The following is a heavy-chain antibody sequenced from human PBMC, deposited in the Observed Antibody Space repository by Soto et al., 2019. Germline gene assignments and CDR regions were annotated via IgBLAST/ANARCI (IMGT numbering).Heavy chain of an antibody. Sequence: QVQLVQSGAEVKKPGASVKVSCKASGYTFTSYAMHWVRQAPGQRLEWMGWINAGNGNTKYSQKFQGRVTITRDTSASTAYMELSSLRSEDTAVYYCARDVAVYYYGSGSDTAFDYWGQGTLVTVSS. CDR1: GYTFTSYA. V-gene: IGHV1-3*01. D-gene: IGHD3-10*01. J-gene: IGHJ4*02. CDR2: INAGNGNT. CDR3: ARDVAVYYYGSGSDTAFDY.